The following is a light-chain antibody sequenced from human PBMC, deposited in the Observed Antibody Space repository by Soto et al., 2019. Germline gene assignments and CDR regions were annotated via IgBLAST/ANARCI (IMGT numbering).Light chain of an antibody. J-gene: IGKJ1*01. CDR2: GAY. Sequence: ELVLTQSPGTLSVSPGDSASLSCRVSQSVSSSYLAWYQQKTGQAPRLLMYGAYSRATGIPDRFSGTGSATDLTLTISRLEPEDFAVYYCQQYAFSPKTXGQGTKVDI. V-gene: IGKV3-20*01. CDR3: QQYAFSPKT. CDR1: QSVSSSY.